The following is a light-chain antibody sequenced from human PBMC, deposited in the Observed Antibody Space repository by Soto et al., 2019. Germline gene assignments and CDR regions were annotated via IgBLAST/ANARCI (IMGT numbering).Light chain of an antibody. J-gene: IGKJ1*01. CDR2: GAS. Sequence: EIVMTQSPATLSVSPGERATLSCRASQSVDSNLAWYQQKPGQAPRLLIFGASTRATGIPARFSGSGSGTDFTLTIGGLEPEDFAVYYCQQSLNPKTFGQGTKVEI. CDR1: QSVDSN. CDR3: QQSLNPKT. V-gene: IGKV3D-15*01.